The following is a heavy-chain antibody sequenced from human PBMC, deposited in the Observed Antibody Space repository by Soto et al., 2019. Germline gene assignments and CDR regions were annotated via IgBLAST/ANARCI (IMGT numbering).Heavy chain of an antibody. J-gene: IGHJ6*02. V-gene: IGHV3-23*01. Sequence: EVQLLESGGGLVQPGGSLRLSCAASGFTFSSYAMSWVRQAPEKGLEWVSGISASGGTTYYADSVKGRFTMSRDNSENTLYLQMNSLKAEDTATYYCPKPTVAGTYYYGLDVWGQGTTVTVSS. D-gene: IGHD6-19*01. CDR2: ISASGGTT. CDR3: PKPTVAGTYYYGLDV. CDR1: GFTFSSYA.